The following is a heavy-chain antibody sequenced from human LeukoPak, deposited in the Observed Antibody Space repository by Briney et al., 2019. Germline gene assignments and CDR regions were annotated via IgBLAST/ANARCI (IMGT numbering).Heavy chain of an antibody. J-gene: IGHJ4*02. CDR1: GYTFTGYY. Sequence: ASVKVSCKASGYTFTGYYIHWVRQAPGQGLEWMGWINPKNGGTNYAQKFQGRVTMTRDTSISTAYMELSGLRSDDTAVYYCANLGEMNDCWGQGTLVTVSS. V-gene: IGHV1-2*02. CDR3: ANLGEMNDC. CDR2: INPKNGGT. D-gene: IGHD2-21*01.